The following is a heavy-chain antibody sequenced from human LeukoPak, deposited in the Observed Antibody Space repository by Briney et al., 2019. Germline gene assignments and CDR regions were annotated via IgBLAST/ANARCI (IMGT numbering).Heavy chain of an antibody. D-gene: IGHD2-2*01. J-gene: IGHJ4*02. Sequence: GGSLRLSCAASGFTFSSYAMSWVRQAPGKGLEWVSAIRGSGGSTYYADSVKGRFTISRDNSKNTLYLQMNSLRAEDTAVYYCAKDLGYCSSTSCYGDDYWGQGTLVTVSS. CDR1: GFTFSSYA. CDR3: AKDLGYCSSTSCYGDDY. CDR2: IRGSGGST. V-gene: IGHV3-23*01.